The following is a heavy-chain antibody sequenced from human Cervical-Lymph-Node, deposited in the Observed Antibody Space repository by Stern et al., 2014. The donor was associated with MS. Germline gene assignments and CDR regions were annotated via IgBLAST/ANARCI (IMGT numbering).Heavy chain of an antibody. J-gene: IGHJ6*02. CDR2: IWYDGSSK. Sequence: QVQLVESGGGVLQPGRSLRLSCAASGFTFSNYGMHWVRQAPGQGLEWVAVIWYDGSSKYYADSVKGRFTISRDNSKNTLYLQMNSLRVEDTAVYYCARPWGMDVWGQGTTVTVSS. CDR3: ARPWGMDV. V-gene: IGHV3-33*01. CDR1: GFTFSNYG.